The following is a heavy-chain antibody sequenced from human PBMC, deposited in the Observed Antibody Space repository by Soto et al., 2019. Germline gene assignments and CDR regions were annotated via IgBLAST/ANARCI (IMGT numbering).Heavy chain of an antibody. CDR3: ASAGGGFYDILTGYNH. CDR2: IYPGDSDT. CDR1: GYSFTSYW. D-gene: IGHD3-9*01. Sequence: ESLKISCKGSGYSFTSYWIGWVRQMPGKGLEWMGIIYPGDSDTRYSPSFQGQVTISADKSISTAYLQWSSLKASDTAMYYCASAGGGFYDILTGYNHWGQGTLVTVSS. V-gene: IGHV5-51*01. J-gene: IGHJ5*02.